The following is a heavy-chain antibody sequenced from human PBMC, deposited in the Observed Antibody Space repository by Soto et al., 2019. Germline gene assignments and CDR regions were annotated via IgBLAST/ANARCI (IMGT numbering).Heavy chain of an antibody. CDR2: ISSSDSII. CDR1: GFTFSDYY. V-gene: IGHV3-11*01. Sequence: GGSLRLACAASGFTFSDYYMSWIRQAPGKGLGWVSYISSSDSIIYYADSVKGRFTISRDNAKNSMYLQMNSLRAEETAVYYWARDLGYYDSSGYFDYWGQGTLVTGS. CDR3: ARDLGYYDSSGYFDY. D-gene: IGHD3-22*01. J-gene: IGHJ4*02.